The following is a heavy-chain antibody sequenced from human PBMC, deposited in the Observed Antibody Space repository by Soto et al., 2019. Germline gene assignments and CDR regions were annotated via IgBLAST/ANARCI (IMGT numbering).Heavy chain of an antibody. CDR1: GFTFSSYG. CDR2: ISYDGSNK. V-gene: IGHV3-30*18. CDR3: AKGDDSSGYQTSDS. Sequence: SLRLSCAASGFTFSSYGMHWVRQAPGKGLEWVAVISYDGSNKFYADSVKGRFTISRDNSKNTLYLQMNSLRAEDTAVYYCAKGDDSSGYQTSDSWGQGTQVTVSS. J-gene: IGHJ4*02. D-gene: IGHD3-22*01.